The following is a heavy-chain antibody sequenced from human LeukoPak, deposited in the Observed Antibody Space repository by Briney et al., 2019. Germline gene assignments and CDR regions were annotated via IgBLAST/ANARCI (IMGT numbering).Heavy chain of an antibody. J-gene: IGHJ4*02. V-gene: IGHV3-30*02. CDR1: GFTFSSYG. CDR3: AKGGYYDFWSGYYTD. CDR2: IRYDGSNK. Sequence: PGGSLRLSCAASGFTFSSYGMHWVRQAPGKGLEWVAFIRYDGSNKYYADSVKGRFTISRDNSKNTLYLQMNSLRAEDTAVYYCAKGGYYDFWSGYYTDWGQGTLVTVSS. D-gene: IGHD3-3*01.